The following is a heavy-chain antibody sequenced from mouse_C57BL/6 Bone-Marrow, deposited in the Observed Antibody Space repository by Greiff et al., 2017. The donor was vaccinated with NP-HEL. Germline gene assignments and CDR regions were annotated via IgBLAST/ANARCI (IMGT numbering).Heavy chain of an antibody. J-gene: IGHJ3*01. CDR3: ARDPYYYGSNWFAD. V-gene: IGHV1-19*01. Sequence: EVKLQESGPVLVKPGASVKMSCKASGYTFTDYYMNWVKQSHGKSLEWIGVINPYNGGTSYNQKFKGKATLTVDKSSSTAYMELNSLTSEDSAVYYCARDPYYYGSNWFADWGQGTLVTVSA. D-gene: IGHD1-1*01. CDR1: GYTFTDYY. CDR2: INPYNGGT.